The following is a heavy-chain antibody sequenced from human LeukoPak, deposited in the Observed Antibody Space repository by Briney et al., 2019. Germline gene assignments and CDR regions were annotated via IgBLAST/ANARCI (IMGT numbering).Heavy chain of an antibody. J-gene: IGHJ4*02. Sequence: ASVKVSRKASGGTFSSYAISWVRQAPGQGLEWMGGIIPIFGTANYAQKFQGRVTITADESTSTAYMELSSLRSEDTAVYYCARDGVAGDYGYWGQGTLVTVSS. CDR1: GGTFSSYA. D-gene: IGHD4-17*01. CDR2: IIPIFGTA. V-gene: IGHV1-69*13. CDR3: ARDGVAGDYGY.